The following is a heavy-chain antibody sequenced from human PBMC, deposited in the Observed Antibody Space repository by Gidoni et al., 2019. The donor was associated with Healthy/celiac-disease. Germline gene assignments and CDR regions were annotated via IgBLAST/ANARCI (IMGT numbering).Heavy chain of an antibody. V-gene: IGHV3-53*02. CDR1: GFTVSSNY. J-gene: IGHJ5*02. Sequence: EVQRVETGGGWNEPGGAVRLSCAASGFTVSSNYMSWVRQAPGRGLEWFSVIYSGGSTYYADSVKGRFTISRDNSKNTLYLQMNSLRAEDTAVYYCARGNQFNWFDPWGQGTLVTVSS. D-gene: IGHD2-2*01. CDR2: IYSGGST. CDR3: ARGNQFNWFDP.